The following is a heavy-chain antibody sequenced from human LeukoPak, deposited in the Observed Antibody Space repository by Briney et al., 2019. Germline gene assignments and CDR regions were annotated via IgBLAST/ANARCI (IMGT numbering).Heavy chain of an antibody. J-gene: IGHJ3*02. CDR1: GFTFSSYA. CDR2: ISGSGGST. D-gene: IGHD4-17*01. V-gene: IGHV3-23*01. Sequence: PGGSLRLSCAASGFTFSSYAMSWVRQAPGKGLEWVSAISGSGGSTYYADSVKGRFTISRDNSKNTLYLQMNSLRAEDTAVYYCAKQPGYGDYVHPAFDIWGQGTMVTVSS. CDR3: AKQPGYGDYVHPAFDI.